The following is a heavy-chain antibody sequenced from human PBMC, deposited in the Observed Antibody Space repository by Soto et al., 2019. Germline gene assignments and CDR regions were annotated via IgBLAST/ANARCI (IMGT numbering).Heavy chain of an antibody. J-gene: IGHJ5*02. Sequence: QVQLVESGGGVVQPGRSLRLSCAASGFIFSRYAMHWVRQAPGKGLEWVALISDDGSTKYYADSVKGRFTISRDNSKNTLYLQMNSLSGEDTAVYYCTRADLTVTLSVFDPWGQGTLVTVSS. CDR3: TRADLTVTLSVFDP. CDR1: GFIFSRYA. V-gene: IGHV3-30-3*01. CDR2: ISDDGSTK. D-gene: IGHD4-17*01.